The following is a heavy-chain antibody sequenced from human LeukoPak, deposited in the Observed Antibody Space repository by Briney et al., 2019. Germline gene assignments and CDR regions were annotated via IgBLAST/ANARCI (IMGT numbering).Heavy chain of an antibody. V-gene: IGHV3-30*18. J-gene: IGHJ4*02. CDR2: ISYDGSNK. D-gene: IGHD6-13*01. CDR3: AKVAAGLFDY. CDR1: GFTFSSYG. Sequence: GRSLRLSCAASGFTFSSYGMHWVRQAPGKGLEWVAVISYDGSNKYYADSVKGRFTISRDNSKNTLYLQMNSLRAEDTAVYYCAKVAAGLFDYWGQGTLVTVSS.